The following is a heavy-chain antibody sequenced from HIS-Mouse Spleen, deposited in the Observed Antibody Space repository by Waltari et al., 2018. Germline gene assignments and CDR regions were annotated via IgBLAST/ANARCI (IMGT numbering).Heavy chain of an antibody. Sequence: QVQLVQSGAEVKKPGASVKVSCKAAGSTFPSYDINWVRQAPGQGLEWMGWMNPNSGNTGYAQKFQGRVTMTRNTSISTAYMELSSLRSEDTAVYYCARIAEGYSSGWYAFDYWGQGTLVTVSS. CDR2: MNPNSGNT. V-gene: IGHV1-8*01. D-gene: IGHD6-19*01. CDR1: GSTFPSYD. CDR3: ARIAEGYSSGWYAFDY. J-gene: IGHJ4*02.